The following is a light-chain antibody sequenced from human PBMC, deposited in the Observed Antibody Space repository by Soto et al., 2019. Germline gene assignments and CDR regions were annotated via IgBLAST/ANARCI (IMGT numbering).Light chain of an antibody. J-gene: IGKJ1*01. Sequence: EIVLTQSPGTLSLSPGERATLSCRASQSVSSNYLDWYQQKPGQAPRLLIYGVSSRATDIPDRFSGSGSGTDFTLTISRLEPEDFAVYYCQQYGSSPWTFGQGTKVEIK. V-gene: IGKV3-20*01. CDR1: QSVSSNY. CDR2: GVS. CDR3: QQYGSSPWT.